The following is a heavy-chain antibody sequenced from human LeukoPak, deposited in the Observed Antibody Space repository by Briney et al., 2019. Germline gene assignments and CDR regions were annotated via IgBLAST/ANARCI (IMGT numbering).Heavy chain of an antibody. CDR2: IIPIFNTA. V-gene: IGHV1-69*01. J-gene: IGHJ6*02. D-gene: IGHD2-21*02. CDR1: GGSFSSYA. CDR3: ASPTCSDCYYYYYYGMDV. Sequence: SVTVSCTASGGSFSSYAITWVRQAPGQGLEWMGGIIPIFNTANYAQKFQGRVTITADESTSTAYMELSSLRSEDTAVYYCASPTCSDCYYYYYYGMDVWGQGTTVTVSS.